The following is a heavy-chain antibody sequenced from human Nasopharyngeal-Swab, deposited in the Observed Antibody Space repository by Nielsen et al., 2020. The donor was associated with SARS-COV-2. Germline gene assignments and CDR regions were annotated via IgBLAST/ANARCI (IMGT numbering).Heavy chain of an antibody. V-gene: IGHV1-46*01. Sequence: ASVKVSCKASGYTFTSYYMHWVRQAPGQGLEWMGIINPSGGSTSYAQKFQGRVTMTRDTSTSTVYMELSSLRSEDTAVYYCARGIGVLRFLEWSQMDVWGKGTTVTVSS. CDR1: GYTFTSYY. CDR3: ARGIGVLRFLEWSQMDV. J-gene: IGHJ6*04. CDR2: INPSGGST. D-gene: IGHD3-3*01.